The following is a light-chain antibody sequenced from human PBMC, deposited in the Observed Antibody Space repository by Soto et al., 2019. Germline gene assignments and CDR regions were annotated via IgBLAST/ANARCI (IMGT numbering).Light chain of an antibody. CDR1: QSVSSNY. Sequence: EIVLTQYPGALSVSPGERATLSCRASQSVSSNYLAWFQQKPGQAPSLLIYGASNRATGIPDRFSGSASGTDFTLTISRLEPVDFAVHYCQQYGSSPLITFGQGTKVDIK. CDR3: QQYGSSPLIT. J-gene: IGKJ1*01. CDR2: GAS. V-gene: IGKV3-20*01.